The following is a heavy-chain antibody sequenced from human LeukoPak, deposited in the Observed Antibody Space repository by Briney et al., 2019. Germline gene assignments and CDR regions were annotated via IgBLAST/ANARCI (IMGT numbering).Heavy chain of an antibody. CDR2: ISSSSTI. CDR3: ARLDY. CDR1: GFTFSSYS. V-gene: IGHV3-48*01. Sequence: PGGSLRLXCAASGFTFSSYSMNWVRQAPGKGLEWVSYISSSSTIYYADSVKGRFTISRDNAKNSLYLQMNSLRAEDTAVYYCARLDYWGQGTLVTVSS. J-gene: IGHJ4*02.